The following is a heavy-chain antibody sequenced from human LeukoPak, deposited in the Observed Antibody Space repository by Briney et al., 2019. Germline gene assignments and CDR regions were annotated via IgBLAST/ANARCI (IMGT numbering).Heavy chain of an antibody. CDR3: AREILGGFNPGAY. CDR1: LDSTTSNF. CDR2: IHRSGSP. J-gene: IGHJ4*02. V-gene: IGHV4-4*02. D-gene: IGHD1-14*01. Sequence: KTSETLSLTCTVSLDSTTSNFWSWVRQPPGKGLEWIGEIHRSGSPNYNPSLQSRVTISIDRSRNQIVLELSSVTAADTAVYYCAREILGGFNPGAYWGQGTLVTVPS.